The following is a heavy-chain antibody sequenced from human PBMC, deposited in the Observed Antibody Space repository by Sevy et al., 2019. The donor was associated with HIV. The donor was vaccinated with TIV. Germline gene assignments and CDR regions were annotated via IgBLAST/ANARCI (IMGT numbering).Heavy chain of an antibody. CDR3: ARDRVVHNDYIFVAYYYGMDV. CDR2: IFSGGRT. D-gene: IGHD4-4*01. Sequence: GGSLRLSCAVSGFAVSDNCMSWVRQSPGKGLEGVSVIFSGGRTSYADSVKGRFTVSRDGSKNTLYLQMDNLRAEDTATYYCARDRVVHNDYIFVAYYYGMDVWGQGTTVTVSS. V-gene: IGHV3-53*01. J-gene: IGHJ6*02. CDR1: GFAVSDNC.